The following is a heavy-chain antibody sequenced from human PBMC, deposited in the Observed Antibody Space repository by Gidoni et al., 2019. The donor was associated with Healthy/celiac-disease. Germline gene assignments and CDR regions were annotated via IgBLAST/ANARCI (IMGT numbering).Heavy chain of an antibody. V-gene: IGHV3-48*02. CDR2: ISSISSTI. J-gene: IGHJ4*02. CDR1: GFTFSSYS. D-gene: IGHD3-22*01. Sequence: EVQLVESGGGLVQPGGSLRLSCAGSGFTFSSYSLNWVRQAPGKGLELVSYISSISSTIYYADSVKGRFTISRDNAKNSLYLQMNSLRDEDTAVYYCASNYYDSSGPGQVDYWGQGTLVTVSS. CDR3: ASNYYDSSGPGQVDY.